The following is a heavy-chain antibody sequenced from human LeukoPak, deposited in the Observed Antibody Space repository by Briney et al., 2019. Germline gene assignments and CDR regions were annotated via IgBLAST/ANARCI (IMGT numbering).Heavy chain of an antibody. V-gene: IGHV3-23*01. J-gene: IGHJ6*02. CDR1: GFTFSSYA. CDR2: ISGSGGST. Sequence: GGSLRLSCAASGFTFSSYAMSWVRQAPGEGLEWVSAISGSGGSTYYADSVKGRFTISRGNSKNTLYLQMNSLRAEDTAVYYCAKGRYFDWLDYYGMDVWGQGTTVTVSS. D-gene: IGHD3-9*01. CDR3: AKGRYFDWLDYYGMDV.